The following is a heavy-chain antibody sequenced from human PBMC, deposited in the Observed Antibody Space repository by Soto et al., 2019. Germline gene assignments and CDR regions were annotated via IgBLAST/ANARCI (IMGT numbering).Heavy chain of an antibody. CDR2: ISSHGDTT. CDR1: VCLFSSYA. V-gene: IGHV3-23*01. J-gene: IGHJ5*02. D-gene: IGHD3-3*01. Sequence: VGSLRLSCESSVCLFSSYAMSCVRDSPGKWLEWVSSISSHGDTTYYAESVRGRFTISRDNSKNTLFLQMNSLRAGDTAVYFCARDHYDFWSGFPTTIWLHPWGQGTRVTVS. CDR3: ARDHYDFWSGFPTTIWLHP.